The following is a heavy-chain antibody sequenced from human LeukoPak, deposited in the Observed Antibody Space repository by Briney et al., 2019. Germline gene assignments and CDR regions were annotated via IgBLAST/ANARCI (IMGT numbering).Heavy chain of an antibody. CDR2: ISSGSSYI. CDR3: ASSLGYCSGGSCPSDAFDI. Sequence: KPGGSLRLSCAASGFTFSSYKMNWVRQAPGKGLEWVSSISSGSSYIYYADSVKGRFTISRDNAKNSLYLQMNSLRAEDTAVYYCASSLGYCSGGSCPSDAFDIWGQGTMVTVSS. CDR1: GFTFSSYK. J-gene: IGHJ3*02. V-gene: IGHV3-21*01. D-gene: IGHD2-15*01.